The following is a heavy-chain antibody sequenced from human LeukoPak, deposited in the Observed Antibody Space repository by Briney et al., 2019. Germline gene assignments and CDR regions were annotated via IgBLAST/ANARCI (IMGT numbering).Heavy chain of an antibody. J-gene: IGHJ2*01. V-gene: IGHV4-4*07. D-gene: IGHD2-2*01. Sequence: PSETLSLTCSVPGGSISSYRCSWIRQPAGKGPEWIGRMYASGSTNFNPSLKSRVTMSVDTSKNQFSLNLSSVTAADTAVYYCARDMGVSQRYWYFDLWGPGTLVTVSS. CDR2: MYASGST. CDR1: GGSISSYR. CDR3: ARDMGVSQRYWYFDL.